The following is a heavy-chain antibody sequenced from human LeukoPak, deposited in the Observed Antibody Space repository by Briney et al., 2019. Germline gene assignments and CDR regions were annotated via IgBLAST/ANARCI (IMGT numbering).Heavy chain of an antibody. CDR2: IYYSGST. V-gene: IGHV4-59*01. CDR3: ASSLRFLEWYAFDI. Sequence: PSETLSLTCTVSGGSISSYYWSWIRQPPGKGLEWIGYIYYSGSTNYNPSLKSRVTMSVDTSKNQFSLKLSSVTAADTAVYYCASSLRFLEWYAFDIWGQGTMVTVSS. CDR1: GGSISSYY. J-gene: IGHJ3*02. D-gene: IGHD3-3*01.